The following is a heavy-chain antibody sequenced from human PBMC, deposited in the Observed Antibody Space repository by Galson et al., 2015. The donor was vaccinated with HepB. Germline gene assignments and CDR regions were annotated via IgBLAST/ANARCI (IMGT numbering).Heavy chain of an antibody. CDR3: AKDRIRLGIHSDAFDV. CDR2: INTNTGNP. J-gene: IGHJ3*01. Sequence: QSGAEVKKPGASVKVSCKASGYSFSNYVMNWMRQAPGQGLEWMGWINTNTGNPTYAQGFTGRFVFSLDTSVSTAYLEISSLKGEDTAVYYCAKDRIRLGIHSDAFDVWGQGTEVTVSS. V-gene: IGHV7-4-1*02. CDR1: GYSFSNYV. D-gene: IGHD7-27*01.